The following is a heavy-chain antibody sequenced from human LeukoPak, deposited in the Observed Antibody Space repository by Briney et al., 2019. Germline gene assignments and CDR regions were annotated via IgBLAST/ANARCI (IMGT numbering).Heavy chain of an antibody. V-gene: IGHV4-34*01. Sequence: NPSETLSLTCAVYGGSFSGYYWSWIRQPPGKGLEWIGEINHSGSTNYNPSLKSRVTISVDTSKNQFSLKLSSVTAADTAVYYCARGPYDYGDYGGSFDYWGQGTLVTVSS. D-gene: IGHD4-17*01. CDR2: INHSGST. CDR3: ARGPYDYGDYGGSFDY. CDR1: GGSFSGYY. J-gene: IGHJ4*02.